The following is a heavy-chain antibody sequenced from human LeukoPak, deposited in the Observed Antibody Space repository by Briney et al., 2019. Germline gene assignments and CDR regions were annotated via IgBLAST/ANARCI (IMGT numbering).Heavy chain of an antibody. CDR2: TRAKNGNS. CDR1: GYTFCRNG. J-gene: IGHJ4*02. D-gene: IGHD3-22*01. CDR3: VRGNYNSRGHYVADPLIRFDY. Sequence: ASVTVSCMASGYTFCRNGTNWRRHTLPQGVARMGCTRAKNGNSNEAQKLHGRFIMTTDTPTSTAYIDVRSLRSDDTPVYYCVRGNYNSRGHYVADPLIRFDYWGQGTLVSVSS. V-gene: IGHV1-18*01.